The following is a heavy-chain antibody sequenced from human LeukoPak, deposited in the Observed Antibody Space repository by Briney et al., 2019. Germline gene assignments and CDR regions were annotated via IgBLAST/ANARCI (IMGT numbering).Heavy chain of an antibody. CDR1: GGSISSSSYY. Sequence: KASETLSLTCTVSGGSISSSSYYWDWIRQPPGKGLEWIGSIYYSGSTYYNPSLKSRVTISVDTSKNQFSLKLSSVTAADTAVYYCARSSEGYYDSSGHDYWGQGTLVTVSS. V-gene: IGHV4-39*01. CDR2: IYYSGST. J-gene: IGHJ4*02. D-gene: IGHD3-22*01. CDR3: ARSSEGYYDSSGHDY.